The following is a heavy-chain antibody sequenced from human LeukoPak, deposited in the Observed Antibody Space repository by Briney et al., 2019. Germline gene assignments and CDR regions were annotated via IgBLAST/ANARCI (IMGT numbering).Heavy chain of an antibody. V-gene: IGHV3-48*03. CDR2: ISSSGSTI. D-gene: IGHD3-10*01. J-gene: IGHJ4*02. Sequence: GGCLRLSCAASGFTFSSYEMNWVRQAPGKGLEWVSYISSSGSTIYYADSVKGRFTISRDISKNTLYLQMNSLRAEDTAVYYCAKNSFYYDSGSYFFDYWGQGTLVTVSS. CDR1: GFTFSSYE. CDR3: AKNSFYYDSGSYFFDY.